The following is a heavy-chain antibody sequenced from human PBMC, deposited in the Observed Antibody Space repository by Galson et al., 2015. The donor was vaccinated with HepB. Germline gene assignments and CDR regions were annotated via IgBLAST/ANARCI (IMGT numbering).Heavy chain of an antibody. J-gene: IGHJ4*02. CDR1: GGAFSGLT. CDR2: IIPIVGMG. Sequence: SVKVSCRASGGAFSGLTITWVRQAPGQGLEWMGRIIPIVGMGNYAPKFQGRVTITADKSTSTAYMELTSLSSEDTAVYCCATSLPQGISLVPSDWGQGTLVTVSS. CDR3: ATSLPQGISLVPSD. D-gene: IGHD3-10*01. V-gene: IGHV1-69*02.